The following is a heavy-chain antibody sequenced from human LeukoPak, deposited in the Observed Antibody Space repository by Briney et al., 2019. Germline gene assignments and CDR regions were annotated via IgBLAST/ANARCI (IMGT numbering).Heavy chain of an antibody. Sequence: GGSLRLSCAASGFTFSSYAMSWVRQAPGKGLEWVSAISGSGGSTYYADSVKGRFTISRDNSKKTLYLQMNSLRAEDTAVYYCAKDIGRRYYDILTGYYDYWGQGTLVTVSS. CDR1: GFTFSSYA. V-gene: IGHV3-23*01. J-gene: IGHJ4*02. D-gene: IGHD3-9*01. CDR3: AKDIGRRYYDILTGYYDY. CDR2: ISGSGGST.